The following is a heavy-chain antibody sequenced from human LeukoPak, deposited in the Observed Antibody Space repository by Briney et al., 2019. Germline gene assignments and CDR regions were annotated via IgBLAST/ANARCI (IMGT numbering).Heavy chain of an antibody. CDR1: GGSISSSSYY. Sequence: PSETLSLTCTVSGGSISSSSYYWGWIRQPPGKGLKWIGSIYYSGSTYYNPSLKSRVTISVDTSKNQFSLKLSSVTAADTAVYYCARDGTYDFWSGYETRTNWFDPWGQETLVTVSS. D-gene: IGHD3-3*01. CDR2: IYYSGST. CDR3: ARDGTYDFWSGYETRTNWFDP. V-gene: IGHV4-39*07. J-gene: IGHJ5*02.